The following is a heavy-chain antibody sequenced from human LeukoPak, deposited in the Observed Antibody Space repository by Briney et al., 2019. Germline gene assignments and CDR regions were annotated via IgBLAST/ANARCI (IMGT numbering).Heavy chain of an antibody. Sequence: SQTLSLTCAISGDSVSSNSAAWNWIRQSPSRGLEWLGRTYYRSKWYNDYAVSVKSRITINPDTSKNQFSLQLNSVTPEDTAVYYCARDGTAAGLYYYYHYGMDVWGQGTTVTVSS. J-gene: IGHJ6*02. CDR3: ARDGTAAGLYYYYHYGMDV. CDR1: GDSVSSNSAA. V-gene: IGHV6-1*01. D-gene: IGHD6-13*01. CDR2: TYYRSKWYN.